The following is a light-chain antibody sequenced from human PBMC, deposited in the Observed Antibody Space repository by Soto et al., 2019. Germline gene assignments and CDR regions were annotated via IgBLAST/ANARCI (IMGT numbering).Light chain of an antibody. CDR1: SSDVGGYNS. CDR2: DVT. V-gene: IGLV2-14*01. CDR3: SSYTSTSTYV. Sequence: QSVLTQPAYVSGSPGQSITISCTGTSSDVGGYNSVSWYQQHPGKAPKLMIYDVTNRPSGISNRFSGSKSGNTASLTISGLQAEDEADYYCSSYTSTSTYVFGTGTQLTVL. J-gene: IGLJ1*01.